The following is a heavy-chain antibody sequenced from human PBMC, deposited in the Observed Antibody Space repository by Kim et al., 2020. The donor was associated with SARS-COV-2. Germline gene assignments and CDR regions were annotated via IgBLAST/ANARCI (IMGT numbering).Heavy chain of an antibody. Sequence: ASVKVSCKASGYTFTSYGISWVRQAPGQGLEWMGWISAYNGNTNYAQKLQGRVTMTTDTSTSTAYMELRSLRSDDTAVYYCARDRAAADGARLRPLGYWGQGTLVTVSS. CDR3: ARDRAAADGARLRPLGY. D-gene: IGHD6-13*01. CDR1: GYTFTSYG. CDR2: ISAYNGNT. V-gene: IGHV1-18*01. J-gene: IGHJ4*02.